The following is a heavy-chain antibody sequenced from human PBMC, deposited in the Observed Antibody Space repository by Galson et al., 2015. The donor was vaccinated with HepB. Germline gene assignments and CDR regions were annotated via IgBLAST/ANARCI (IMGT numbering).Heavy chain of an antibody. CDR1: GFTFSSYG. J-gene: IGHJ4*02. CDR3: ARAPGLTGTPGFDY. CDR2: IRYDGSNK. V-gene: IGHV3-30*02. D-gene: IGHD1-20*01. Sequence: SLRLSCAASGFTFSSYGMHWVRQAPGKGLEWVAFIRYDGSNKYYADSVKGRFTISRDNAKNSLYLQMNSLRAEDTAVYYCARAPGLTGTPGFDYWGQGTLVTVSS.